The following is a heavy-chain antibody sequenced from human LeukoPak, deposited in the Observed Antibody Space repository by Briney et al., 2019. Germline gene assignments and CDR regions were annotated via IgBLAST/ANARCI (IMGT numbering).Heavy chain of an antibody. V-gene: IGHV3-30*04. Sequence: PGRSLRLSCAASGFTFSSYAMHWVRQAPGKGLEWVAVISYDGSNKYYADSVKGRFTISRDNSKNTLYLQMNSLRAEDTAVYYCAREGGRYCDYWGQGTLVTVSS. CDR2: ISYDGSNK. J-gene: IGHJ4*02. CDR1: GFTFSSYA. CDR3: AREGGRYCDY. D-gene: IGHD3-16*01.